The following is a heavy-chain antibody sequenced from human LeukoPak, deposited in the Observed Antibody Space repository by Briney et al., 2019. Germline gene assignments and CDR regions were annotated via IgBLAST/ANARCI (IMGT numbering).Heavy chain of an antibody. CDR3: ASVDYGGNYFDY. CDR2: IYYSGST. Sequence: SETLSLTFTVSGGSISSYYWSWIRQPPGKGLEWIGYIYYSGSTNYNPSPKSRVTISVDTSKNQFSLKLSSVTAADTAVYYCASVDYGGNYFDYWGQGTLVTVSS. J-gene: IGHJ4*02. CDR1: GGSISSYY. D-gene: IGHD4-23*01. V-gene: IGHV4-59*08.